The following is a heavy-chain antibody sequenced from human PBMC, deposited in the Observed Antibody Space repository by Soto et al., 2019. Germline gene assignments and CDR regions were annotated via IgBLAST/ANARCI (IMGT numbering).Heavy chain of an antibody. CDR3: ARDRINYDFWSGYHQGGMDV. Sequence: GGSLRLSCAASGFTVSSNYMSWVRQAPGKGLEWVSVIYSGGSTYYADSVKGRFTISRDNSKNTLYLQMNSLRAEDTAVYYCARDRINYDFWSGYHQGGMDVWGQGTTVTVSS. CDR1: GFTVSSNY. V-gene: IGHV3-53*01. CDR2: IYSGGST. J-gene: IGHJ6*02. D-gene: IGHD3-3*01.